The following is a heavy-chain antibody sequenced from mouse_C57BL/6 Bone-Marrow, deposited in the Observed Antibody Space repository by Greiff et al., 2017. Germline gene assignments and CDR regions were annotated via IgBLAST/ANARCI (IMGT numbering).Heavy chain of an antibody. V-gene: IGHV1-82*01. D-gene: IGHD1-1*01. CDR3: ARPPPSYYYGSRSREDYFDY. CDR2: IYPGDGDT. J-gene: IGHJ2*01. Sequence: VQLQQSGPELVKPGASVKISCKASGYAFSSSWMNWVKQRPGKGLEWIGRIYPGDGDTNYNGKFKGKATLTADKSSSTAYMQLSSLTSEDSAVYFCARPPPSYYYGSRSREDYFDYWGQGTTLTVSS. CDR1: GYAFSSSW.